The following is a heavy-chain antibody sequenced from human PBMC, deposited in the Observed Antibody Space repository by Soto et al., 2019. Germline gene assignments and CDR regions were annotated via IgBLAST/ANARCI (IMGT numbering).Heavy chain of an antibody. Sequence: SETLSLTCSVSGGSISSYHWSWIRQPAGKGLEWIGRMYSTGNTNYNPSLKSRVTVSVDTSKNQFFLRLNSVTAADSAVYYCASVTRIRGEPPAHWGQGTLVTVSS. V-gene: IGHV4-4*07. D-gene: IGHD3-10*01. CDR3: ASVTRIRGEPPAH. CDR2: MYSTGNT. CDR1: GGSISSYH. J-gene: IGHJ4*02.